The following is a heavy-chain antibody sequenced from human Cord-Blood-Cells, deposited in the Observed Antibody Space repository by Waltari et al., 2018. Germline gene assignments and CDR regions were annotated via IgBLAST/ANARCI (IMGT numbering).Heavy chain of an antibody. CDR1: GGSISSSNW. D-gene: IGHD6-6*01. CDR3: ARLTGKEYSSSSGWFDP. CDR2: IYHSGST. Sequence: QVQLQESGPGLVKPSGTLSLTCAVSGGSISSSNWWSWVRQPPGKGLEWIGEIYHSGSTNYNPSLKSRVTISVDKSKNQFSLKLSAVTAADTAVYYCARLTGKEYSSSSGWFDPWGQGTLVTVSS. V-gene: IGHV4-4*02. J-gene: IGHJ5*02.